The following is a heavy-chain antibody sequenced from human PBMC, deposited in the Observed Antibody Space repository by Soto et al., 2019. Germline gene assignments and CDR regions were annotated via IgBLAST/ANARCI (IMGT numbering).Heavy chain of an antibody. CDR2: IYYSGST. J-gene: IGHJ3*02. CDR3: ARGGGYSSGSDAFDI. Sequence: QVQLQESGPGLVKPSQTLSLTCTVSGGSISSGGYYWSWIRQHPGKGLEWIGYIYYSGSTYYNPSLKGRVTKTVDPSKNQFSLKLSSVAAADTAVYYCARGGGYSSGSDAFDIWGQGTMVTVSS. CDR1: GGSISSGGYY. D-gene: IGHD6-19*01. V-gene: IGHV4-31*03.